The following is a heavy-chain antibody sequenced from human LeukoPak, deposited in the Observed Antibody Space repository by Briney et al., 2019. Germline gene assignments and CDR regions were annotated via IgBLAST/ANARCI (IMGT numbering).Heavy chain of an antibody. D-gene: IGHD5-12*01. CDR2: IGTAGDT. V-gene: IGHV3-13*01. CDR3: ARVYSGYDFYYYYGMDV. J-gene: IGHJ6*02. Sequence: PGGSLRLSCAASGFTFSSYGMHWVRQATGRGLEWVSAIGTAGDTYYPGSVKGRFTISRENAKNSLYLQMNSLRAEDTAVYYCARVYSGYDFYYYYGMDVWGQGTTVTVSS. CDR1: GFTFSSYG.